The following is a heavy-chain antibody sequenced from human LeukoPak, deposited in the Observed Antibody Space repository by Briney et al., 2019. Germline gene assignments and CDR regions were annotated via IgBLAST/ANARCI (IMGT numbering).Heavy chain of an antibody. J-gene: IGHJ4*02. CDR3: ARGWAARD. V-gene: IGHV4-34*01. CDR1: GGSFSGYY. CDR2: INHSGST. Sequence: PSETLSLTCAVYGGSFSGYYWSWIRQPPGKGLEWIGEINHSGSTNYNPSLKSRVTISVDTSKNQFSLKLSSVTAADTAVYYCARGWAARDWGQGTLVTVSS. D-gene: IGHD6-6*01.